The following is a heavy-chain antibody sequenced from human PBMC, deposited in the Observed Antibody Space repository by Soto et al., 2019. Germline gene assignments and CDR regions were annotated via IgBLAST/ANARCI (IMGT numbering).Heavy chain of an antibody. CDR3: ARQGTYSSDINGYQFDY. CDR2: IYYSGST. V-gene: IGHV4-39*01. CDR1: GASISRSSYY. Sequence: QLQLQESGPGLVKPSETLSLTCIVSGASISRSSYYWGWIRQPPGKGLEWIGSIYYSGSTYYDPSLKSRVTISVDTSKNQFSLKLSSVTAADTAVYYCARQGTYSSDINGYQFDYWGRGTLVTVSS. D-gene: IGHD3-22*01. J-gene: IGHJ4*02.